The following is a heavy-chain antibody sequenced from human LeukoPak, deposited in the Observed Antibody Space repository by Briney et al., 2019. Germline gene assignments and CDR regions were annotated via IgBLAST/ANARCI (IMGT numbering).Heavy chain of an antibody. CDR3: SSGIAAAAQGY. D-gene: IGHD6-13*01. Sequence: LSLTCAVYGGSFSGYYWSWIRQPPGKGLEWVGFIRSKPYGGTTDYAASVQGRFTISRDDSKSIAYLQMNSLKTEDTAVYYCSSGIAAAAQGYWGQGTLITVSS. V-gene: IGHV3-49*03. CDR2: IRSKPYGGTT. J-gene: IGHJ4*02. CDR1: GGSFSGYY.